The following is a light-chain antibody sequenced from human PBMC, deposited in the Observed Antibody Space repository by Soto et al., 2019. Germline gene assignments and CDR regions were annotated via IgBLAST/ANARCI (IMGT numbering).Light chain of an antibody. CDR2: DAS. V-gene: IGKV1-5*01. J-gene: IGKJ4*01. CDR3: QQYGSSPLT. Sequence: DIQMTQSPSTLSSSVGDRVTITCRASQSISRGLAWYQQKPGKAPNVLIYDASTLESGVPSRFSGSGSGTEFTLTISRPEPEDLAVYYCQQYGSSPLTFGGGTRMEIK. CDR1: QSISRG.